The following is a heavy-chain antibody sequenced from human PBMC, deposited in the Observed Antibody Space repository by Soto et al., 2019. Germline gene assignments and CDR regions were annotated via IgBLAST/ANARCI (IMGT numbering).Heavy chain of an antibody. Sequence: PVVSLRLSCAASGFTFSNYWRHRFRQSPRKWLFWVSRIKSDGSSTSYADSVKGRFTISRDNVKNTLYLQMNSLRAEDSAVYYCARGGSLNWYFDLWGRGTLVTVSS. CDR3: ARGGSLNWYFDL. CDR2: IKSDGSST. CDR1: GFTFSNYW. D-gene: IGHD1-26*01. V-gene: IGHV3-74*01. J-gene: IGHJ2*01.